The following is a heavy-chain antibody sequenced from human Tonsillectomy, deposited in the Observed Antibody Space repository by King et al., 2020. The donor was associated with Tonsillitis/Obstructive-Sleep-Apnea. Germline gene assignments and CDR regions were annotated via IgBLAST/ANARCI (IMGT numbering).Heavy chain of an antibody. CDR1: GFTFDDYA. V-gene: IGHV3-43*02. CDR3: AKAAGYSGYDCVDS. CDR2: ISGAGGST. D-gene: IGHD5-12*01. Sequence: VQLVESGGGVVQPGGSLRLSCAASGFTFDDYAMHWVRQAPGKGLEWVSLISGAGGSTYYAASVKGRFTISRENSKNSLYLQMNSLRTEDTALYYCAKAAGYSGYDCVDSWGQGTLVTVSS. J-gene: IGHJ4*02.